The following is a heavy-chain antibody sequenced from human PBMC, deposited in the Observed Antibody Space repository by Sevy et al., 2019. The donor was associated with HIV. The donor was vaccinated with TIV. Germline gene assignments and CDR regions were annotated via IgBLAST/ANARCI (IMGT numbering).Heavy chain of an antibody. CDR3: AKGTVAAPVGNYFDH. J-gene: IGHJ4*01. Sequence: GGSLRLSCAASGFSFMPYAMSWVRQAPGKGLEWVSGISGSSGLTYYADSVKGRFTISRDNSKNTPYLQMKNLKADDTAVYYCAKGTVAAPVGNYFDHWGHGALVTVSS. D-gene: IGHD6-25*01. V-gene: IGHV3-23*01. CDR1: GFSFMPYA. CDR2: ISGSSGLT.